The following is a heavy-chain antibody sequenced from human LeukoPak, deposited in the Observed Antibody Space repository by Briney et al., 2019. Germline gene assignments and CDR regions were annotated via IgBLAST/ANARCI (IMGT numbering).Heavy chain of an antibody. Sequence: SETLSLTCAVYGGSFSGYYWTWIRQTPGKGLEWIGEISHTGLTGSNPSLKSRVTIFVDSSKKQFSLRMTSLTAADTGVYYCARVPDIAARPCDTWGPGTLVTVSS. CDR3: ARVPDIAARPCDT. V-gene: IGHV4-34*01. D-gene: IGHD1-1*01. J-gene: IGHJ5*02. CDR2: ISHTGLT. CDR1: GGSFSGYY.